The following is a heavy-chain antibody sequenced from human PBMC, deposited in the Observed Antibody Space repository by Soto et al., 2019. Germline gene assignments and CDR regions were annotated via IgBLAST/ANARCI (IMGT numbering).Heavy chain of an antibody. Sequence: SETLSLTCTVSCGSISSYYWSWIRQPAWKGLEWIGYIYYSGSTNYNPSLKSRVTISVGASQNQFSLRLSSVTAADTAVYYCARVMGNWFGPWGQGTLVTVSS. V-gene: IGHV4-59*01. CDR3: ARVMGNWFGP. CDR2: IYYSGST. J-gene: IGHJ5*02. CDR1: CGSISSYY.